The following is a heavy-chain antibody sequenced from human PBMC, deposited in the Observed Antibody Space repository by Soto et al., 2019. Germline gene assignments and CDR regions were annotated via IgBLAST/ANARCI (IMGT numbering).Heavy chain of an antibody. CDR2: ISPYTGNT. V-gene: IGHV1-18*01. D-gene: IGHD3-10*01. CDR3: ARDQKELLGNWFDP. CDR1: GYIFVNYG. J-gene: IGHJ5*02. Sequence: ASVKVSCKASGYIFVNYGIAWVRQAPGQGLEWMGWISPYTGNTHSASKVQGRLTMTTDTSTSTAYMELRSLRSDDTDVYYCARDQKELLGNWFDPWGQGTLVTVSS.